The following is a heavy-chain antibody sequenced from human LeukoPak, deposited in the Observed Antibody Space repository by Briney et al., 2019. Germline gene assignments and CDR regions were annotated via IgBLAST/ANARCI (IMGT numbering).Heavy chain of an antibody. J-gene: IGHJ4*02. CDR2: IYHSGSV. Sequence: SGTLSLTCTVSGGSISSFYWNWVRQPPGKGLEWIGFIYHSGSVTYNPSFKSRGTMSVDTSKDQVSLKLTSVTAADTSVYYCAKSRLGTDTSTVHSFAYWGQGILVTVSS. V-gene: IGHV4-59*12. D-gene: IGHD4-11*01. CDR3: AKSRLGTDTSTVHSFAY. CDR1: GGSISSFY.